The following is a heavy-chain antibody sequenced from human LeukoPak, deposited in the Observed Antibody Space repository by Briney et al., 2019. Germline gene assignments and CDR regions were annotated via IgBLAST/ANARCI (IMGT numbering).Heavy chain of an antibody. CDR1: GFTFSSYS. J-gene: IGHJ3*02. CDR2: ISSSSSYI. Sequence: GGSLRLSCAASGFTFSSYSMNWVRQTPGKGLEWVSSISSSSSYIYYADSVKGRFTISRDNAKNSLYLQMNSLRAEDTAVYYCARLGTTGTTSHAFDIWGQGTMVTVSS. D-gene: IGHD1-1*01. V-gene: IGHV3-21*01. CDR3: ARLGTTGTTSHAFDI.